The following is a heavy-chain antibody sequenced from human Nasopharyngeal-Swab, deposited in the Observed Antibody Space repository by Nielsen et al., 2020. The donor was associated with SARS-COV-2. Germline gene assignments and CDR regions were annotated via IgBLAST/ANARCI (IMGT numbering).Heavy chain of an antibody. D-gene: IGHD6-13*01. CDR2: IYYSGST. CDR1: GGSINSSSYY. J-gene: IGHJ6*02. CDR3: ARGGSSWYIDYYGMDV. V-gene: IGHV4-39*07. Sequence: GSLRLSCTVSGGSINSSSYYWGWIRQPPGKGLEWIGSIYYSGSTYYNPSLKSRVTISVDTSKNQFSLKLSSVTAADTAVYYCARGGSSWYIDYYGMDVWGQGTTVTVSS.